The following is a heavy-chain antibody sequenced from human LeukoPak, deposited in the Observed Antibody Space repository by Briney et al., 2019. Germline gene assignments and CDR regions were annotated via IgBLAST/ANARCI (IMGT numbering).Heavy chain of an antibody. CDR2: INPNSGGT. CDR3: ARDQKSSSSFLVGYYYYYMDV. D-gene: IGHD6-13*01. CDR1: GYTFTGDY. J-gene: IGHJ6*03. Sequence: ASVKVSCKASGYTFTGDYMHWVRQAPGQGLEWMGWINPNSGGTNYAQKFQGRVTMTRDTSISTAYMELSRLRSDDTAVYYCARDQKSSSSFLVGYYYYYMDVWGKGTTVTVSS. V-gene: IGHV1-2*02.